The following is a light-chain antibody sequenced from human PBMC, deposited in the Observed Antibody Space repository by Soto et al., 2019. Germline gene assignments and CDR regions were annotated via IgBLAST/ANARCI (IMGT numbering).Light chain of an antibody. CDR1: SSDVGGYNY. CDR2: EVS. V-gene: IGLV2-14*01. Sequence: QSALTQPASVSGSPGQSITISCTGTSSDVGGYNYVSWYQQHPGKATKLMIYEVSNRPSGVSYRFSGSKAGNTAFLTISGLHAEDEADYYCSSYTSSSTWVLGGGTKLTVL. J-gene: IGLJ3*02. CDR3: SSYTSSSTWV.